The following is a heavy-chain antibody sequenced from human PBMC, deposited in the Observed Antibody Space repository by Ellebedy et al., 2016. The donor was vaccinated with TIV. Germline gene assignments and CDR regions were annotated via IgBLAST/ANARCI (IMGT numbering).Heavy chain of an antibody. CDR2: IYSGGST. D-gene: IGHD2/OR15-2a*01. Sequence: PGGSLRLSCAASGFTVSSNYMSWVRQPPGKGLEWVSVIYSGGSTYYTDSVKGRFTISRDNSKNTQYLQMNSLRAEDTAVYYCARENITPYGKDVWGQGTTVTVSS. CDR1: GFTVSSNY. V-gene: IGHV3-53*01. J-gene: IGHJ6*02. CDR3: ARENITPYGKDV.